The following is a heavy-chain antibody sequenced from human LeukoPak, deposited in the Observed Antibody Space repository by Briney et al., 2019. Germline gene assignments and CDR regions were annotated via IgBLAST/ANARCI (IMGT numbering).Heavy chain of an antibody. D-gene: IGHD1-26*01. CDR3: ARLRPVGATPEGYYYYGMDV. CDR2: IYYSGST. V-gene: IGHV4-61*08. J-gene: IGHJ6*02. CDR1: GGSISSGDYY. Sequence: SETLSLTCTVSGGSISSGDYYWSWIRQPPGKGLEWIGYIYYSGSTNYNPSLKSRVTISVDTSKNQFSLKLSSVTAADTAVYYCARLRPVGATPEGYYYYGMDVWGQGTTVTVSS.